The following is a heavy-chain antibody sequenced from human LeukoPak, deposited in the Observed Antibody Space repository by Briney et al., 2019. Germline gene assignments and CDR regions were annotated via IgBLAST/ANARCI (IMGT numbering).Heavy chain of an antibody. CDR2: ISSSSSYI. CDR3: ARDITTMVVAVSRLFGDAFDI. J-gene: IGHJ3*02. Sequence: PGRSLRLSCAASGFTFSNYSMNWVRQAPGKGLEWVSSISSSSSYIYYADSVKGRFTISRDNAKNSLYLQMNSLRAEDTAVYYCARDITTMVVAVSRLFGDAFDIWGQGTMVTVSS. CDR1: GFTFSNYS. D-gene: IGHD2-15*01. V-gene: IGHV3-21*01.